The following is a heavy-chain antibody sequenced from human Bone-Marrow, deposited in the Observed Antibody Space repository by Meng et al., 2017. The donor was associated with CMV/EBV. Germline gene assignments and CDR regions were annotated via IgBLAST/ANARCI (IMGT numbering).Heavy chain of an antibody. CDR3: AREFDLSWFWSGYYVY. D-gene: IGHD3-3*01. J-gene: IGHJ4*02. Sequence: GESLKISCAASGFTFSSYWMSWVRQAPGKGLEWVANIKQDGSEKYYVDSVKGRFTISRDNAKNSLYLQMNSLRAEDTAVYYCAREFDLSWFWSGYYVYWGQGKLVTVSS. CDR2: IKQDGSEK. V-gene: IGHV3-7*01. CDR1: GFTFSSYW.